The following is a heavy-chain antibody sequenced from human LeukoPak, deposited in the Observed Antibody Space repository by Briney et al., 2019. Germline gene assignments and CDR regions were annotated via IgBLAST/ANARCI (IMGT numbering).Heavy chain of an antibody. J-gene: IGHJ6*03. CDR3: ARRGGHITMVRGVIIDGGYYMDV. V-gene: IGHV1-8*03. CDR1: GYTFTNYD. Sequence: ASVKVSCKASGYTFTNYDINWVRQATGQGLEWMGWMNPNSGNTGYAQEFQGRVTITRNTSISTAYMELSSLRSEDTAVYYCARRGGHITMVRGVIIDGGYYMDVWGKGTTVTVSS. D-gene: IGHD3-10*01. CDR2: MNPNSGNT.